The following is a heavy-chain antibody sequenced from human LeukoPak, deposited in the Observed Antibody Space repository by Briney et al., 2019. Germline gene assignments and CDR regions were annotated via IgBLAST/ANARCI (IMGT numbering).Heavy chain of an antibody. CDR1: GFTFSSSA. J-gene: IGHJ4*02. CDR2: ISGGGDTT. CDR3: AKEFSWRPTY. Sequence: GGSLRLSCAASGFTFSSSAMNWVRQAPGKGLEWVSTISGGGDTTYYADSVKGRFIISRDNSRNTLFLQVSSLRAEDTAVYYCAKEFSWRPTYWGQGTLVTVSS. D-gene: IGHD1-1*01. V-gene: IGHV3-23*01.